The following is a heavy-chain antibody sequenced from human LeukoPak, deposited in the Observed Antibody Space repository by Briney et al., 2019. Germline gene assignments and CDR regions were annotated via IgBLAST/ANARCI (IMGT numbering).Heavy chain of an antibody. CDR2: INPSGGST. V-gene: IGHV1-46*01. Sequence: ASVKVSCKASGYTLTSYYMHWVRQAPGQGLEWMGIINPSGGSTSYAQKFQGRVTMTRDTSTSTVYMELSSLRSEDTAVYYCARDLASVGPAAGHWGQGTLVTVSS. J-gene: IGHJ4*02. CDR3: ARDLASVGPAAGH. D-gene: IGHD5/OR15-5a*01. CDR1: GYTLTSYY.